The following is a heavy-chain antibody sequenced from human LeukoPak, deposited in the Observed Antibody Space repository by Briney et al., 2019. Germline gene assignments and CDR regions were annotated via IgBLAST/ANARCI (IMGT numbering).Heavy chain of an antibody. J-gene: IGHJ4*02. CDR3: AKDVVRSVAVTGFDY. CDR2: ISGSGGST. V-gene: IGHV3-23*01. CDR1: GFTFSSYA. Sequence: GGSLRLSCAASGFTFSSYAMSWVRQAPGKGLEWVSAISGSGGSTYYADSVKGRFTISRDNSKNTLYLQMNSLRAEDTAVYYCAKDVVRSVAVTGFDYRGQGTLVTVSS. D-gene: IGHD6-19*01.